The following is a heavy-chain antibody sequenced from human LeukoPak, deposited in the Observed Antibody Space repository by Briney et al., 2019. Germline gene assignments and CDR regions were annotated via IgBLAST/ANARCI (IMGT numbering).Heavy chain of an antibody. D-gene: IGHD6-19*01. Sequence: SETLSLTCAVSGYSISSGYYWGWIRQPPGKGLEWIGSIYHSGSTYYNPSLKSRVTISVDTSKNQFSLKLSSVTAADTAVYYCASIWYSSDWYVNYFDYWGQGTLVTVSS. CDR1: GYSISSGYY. CDR3: ASIWYSSDWYVNYFDY. V-gene: IGHV4-38-2*01. J-gene: IGHJ4*02. CDR2: IYHSGST.